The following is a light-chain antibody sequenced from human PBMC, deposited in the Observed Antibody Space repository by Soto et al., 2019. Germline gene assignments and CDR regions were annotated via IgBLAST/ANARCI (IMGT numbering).Light chain of an antibody. J-gene: IGKJ1*01. Sequence: IPMTQSPSTLSASVGDRVAITCRASQSIGIWLAWYQKKPGKAPRFLIYKASTLQTGFPSRFSGSRPGTEFTLTSSSLQPDDFAPYYCQQYNDYSWTFGQGTKVEIK. CDR1: QSIGIW. V-gene: IGKV1-5*03. CDR2: KAS. CDR3: QQYNDYSWT.